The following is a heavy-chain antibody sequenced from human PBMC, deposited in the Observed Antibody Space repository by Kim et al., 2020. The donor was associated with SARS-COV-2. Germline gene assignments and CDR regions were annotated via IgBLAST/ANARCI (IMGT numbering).Heavy chain of an antibody. CDR1: GFTFSSYG. D-gene: IGHD6-13*01. CDR3: AKDQGWDSSSFDY. CDR2: ISYDGSNK. Sequence: GGSLRLSCAASGFTFSSYGMHWVRQAPGKGLEWVAVISYDGSNKYYADSVKGRFTISRDNSKNTLYLQMNSLRAEDTAVYYCAKDQGWDSSSFDYWGQGTLVTVSS. V-gene: IGHV3-30*18. J-gene: IGHJ4*02.